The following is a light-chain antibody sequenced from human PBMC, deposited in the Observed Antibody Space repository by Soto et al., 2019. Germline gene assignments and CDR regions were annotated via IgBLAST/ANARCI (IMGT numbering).Light chain of an antibody. Sequence: DIQMTQSPSTLSASVGDRVTITCRASQSISSWLAWYQQNPGKAPKLLMFDASSLDSGVPSRFSGSGSGTEFTLTISSLQPDDFATYYCQQYNAYPWTFGQGTKV. CDR1: QSISSW. V-gene: IGKV1-5*01. J-gene: IGKJ1*01. CDR3: QQYNAYPWT. CDR2: DAS.